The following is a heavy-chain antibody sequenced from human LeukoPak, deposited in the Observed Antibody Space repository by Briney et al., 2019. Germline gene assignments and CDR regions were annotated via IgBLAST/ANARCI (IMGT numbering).Heavy chain of an antibody. V-gene: IGHV3-23*01. CDR1: GFTFSSYA. J-gene: IGHJ4*02. D-gene: IGHD3-22*01. CDR2: ISGSGGST. CDR3: AKDYYDSSGFYLIDY. Sequence: GGSLRLSCAASGFTFSSYAMSWVRQAPGKGLEWVSTISGSGGSTYYADSVKGRFTISRDNPKNTLYLHMNSLRAEDAALYYCAKDYYDSSGFYLIDYWGQGTLVTVSS.